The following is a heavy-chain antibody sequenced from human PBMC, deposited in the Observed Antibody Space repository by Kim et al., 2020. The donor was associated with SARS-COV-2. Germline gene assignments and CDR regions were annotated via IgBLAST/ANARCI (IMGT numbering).Heavy chain of an antibody. CDR1: GFTFSSYW. CDR2: INSDGSST. Sequence: GGSLRLSCAASGFTFSSYWMHWVRQAPGKGLVWVSRINSDGSSTSYADSVKGRFTISRDNAKNTRYLQMNSLRAEDTAVYYYARDGELYGYGYWDYWGQGTLATVSS. J-gene: IGHJ4*02. V-gene: IGHV3-74*01. CDR3: ARDGELYGYGYWDY. D-gene: IGHD5-18*01.